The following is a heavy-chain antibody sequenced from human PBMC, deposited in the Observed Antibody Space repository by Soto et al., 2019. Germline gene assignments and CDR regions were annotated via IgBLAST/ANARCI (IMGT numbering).Heavy chain of an antibody. CDR1: GFTFSSYA. J-gene: IGHJ4*02. D-gene: IGHD3-10*01. V-gene: IGHV3-33*01. Sequence: PGGSLRLSCAASGFTFSSYAMHWVRQAPGKGLQWVAGIWYDGSNKYYEDSVKGRFAISRDNSKNTLYLQMNSLRAEDTAVYYCARGPFEYLWRPFDSWGQGTLVTVSS. CDR2: IWYDGSNK. CDR3: ARGPFEYLWRPFDS.